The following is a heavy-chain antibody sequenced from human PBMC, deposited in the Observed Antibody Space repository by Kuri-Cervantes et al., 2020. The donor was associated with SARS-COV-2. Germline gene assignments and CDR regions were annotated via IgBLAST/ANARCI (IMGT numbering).Heavy chain of an antibody. V-gene: IGHV3-33*08. Sequence: GESLKISCAVSGFTFSSYGMHWVRQAPGKGLKWVAVIWFDGSHKYYADSVKGRFSISRDNSKNMLYLQMNSLRVEDTAVYYCARDLFGWSDGSWMDVWGKGTTVTVSS. CDR3: ARDLFGWSDGSWMDV. CDR1: GFTFSSYG. CDR2: IWFDGSHK. J-gene: IGHJ6*04. D-gene: IGHD1-1*01.